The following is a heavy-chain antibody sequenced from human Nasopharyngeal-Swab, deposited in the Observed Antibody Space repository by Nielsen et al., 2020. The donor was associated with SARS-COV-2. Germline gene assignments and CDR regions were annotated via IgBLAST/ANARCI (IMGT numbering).Heavy chain of an antibody. CDR1: GESFSGYY. CDR3: AGGRVRGVKFDY. CDR2: INHSGSP. D-gene: IGHD3-10*01. J-gene: IGHJ4*02. Sequence: SDTLSLTCAVYGESFSGYYWIWIRQPPGKGLEWIGEINHSGSPNYNPSLKSRVTISVDTSKNQFSLKLSSVTAADTAVYYCAGGRVRGVKFDYWGQGTLVTVSS. V-gene: IGHV4-34*01.